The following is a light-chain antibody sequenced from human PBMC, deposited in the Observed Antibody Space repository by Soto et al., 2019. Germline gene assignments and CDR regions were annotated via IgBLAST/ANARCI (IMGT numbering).Light chain of an antibody. CDR1: QSVLYSSNNRNY. CDR3: QQYYSPLWT. V-gene: IGKV4-1*01. J-gene: IGKJ1*01. Sequence: DIVMTQSPDSLPVSLGERATINCKSSQSVLYSSNNRNYLAWYQQKPGQPPKLLIYWASTRESGVPDRFSGSGSGTDFTLTSSSLQAEDVAVYYCQQYYSPLWTFGQGTKVDIK. CDR2: WAS.